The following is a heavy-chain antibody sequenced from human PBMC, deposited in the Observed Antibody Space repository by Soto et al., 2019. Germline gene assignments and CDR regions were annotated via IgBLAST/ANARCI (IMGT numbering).Heavy chain of an antibody. CDR1: GGTFTRFA. CDR3: AMIVIVPAAMPPLAHGMDV. CDR2: IIPIFGTA. J-gene: IGHJ6*02. Sequence: QVQLVQSGAEVRKPGSSVKVSCKTSGGTFTRFAISWVRQAPGQGLEWMGGIIPIFGTANYGQQFQGRVTITADKSTSIAYMELSSLRSEDTAVYYCAMIVIVPAAMPPLAHGMDVWGQGTTVTVSS. D-gene: IGHD2-2*01. V-gene: IGHV1-69*06.